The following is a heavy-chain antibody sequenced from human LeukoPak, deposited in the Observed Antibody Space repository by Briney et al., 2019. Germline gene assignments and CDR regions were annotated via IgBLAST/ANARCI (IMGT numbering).Heavy chain of an antibody. CDR3: ARLRAYYYGSGRVYYFDY. J-gene: IGHJ4*02. Sequence: SETLSLTCTVSGGSISSYYWGWIRQPPGKGLEWIGSIYYSGSTYYNPSLKSRVTISVDTSKNQFSLKLSSVTAADTAVYYCARLRAYYYGSGRVYYFDYWGQGTLVTVSS. V-gene: IGHV4-39*01. CDR2: IYYSGST. D-gene: IGHD3-10*01. CDR1: GGSISSYY.